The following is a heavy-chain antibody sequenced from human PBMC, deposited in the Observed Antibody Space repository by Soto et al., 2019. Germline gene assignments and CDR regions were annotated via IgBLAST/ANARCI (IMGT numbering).Heavy chain of an antibody. V-gene: IGHV4-39*01. J-gene: IGHJ4*02. CDR1: VASINNNNFY. Sequence: QLQLQESGPGLVKPSETLSLTCTVSVASINNNNFYWVWIRQPPGKGLEWIGSVFNSESTYYNPSLKSRVSITTDTSKNQYSLKLTAVTAAETAVYYCGRREISHDILNVDHKTTWNYWGQGTLVTLSS. CDR3: GRREISHDILNVDHKTTWNY. CDR2: VFNSEST. D-gene: IGHD3-9*01.